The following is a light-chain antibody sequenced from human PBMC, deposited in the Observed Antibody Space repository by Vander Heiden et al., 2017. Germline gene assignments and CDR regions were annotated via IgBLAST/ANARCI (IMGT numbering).Light chain of an antibody. CDR1: KLGDKY. CDR2: QDS. Sequence: SYELTQPPSVSVHPGQTASITCSGDKLGDKYACWYQQKPGQSPVLVIYQDSKRPSGIPERFSGSNSGNTATLTISGTQAMDEADYYCQAWDSSTVVFGGGTKLTVL. CDR3: QAWDSSTVV. J-gene: IGLJ2*01. V-gene: IGLV3-1*01.